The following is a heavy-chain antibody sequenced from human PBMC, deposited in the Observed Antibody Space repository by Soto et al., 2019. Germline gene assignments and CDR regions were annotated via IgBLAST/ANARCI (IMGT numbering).Heavy chain of an antibody. V-gene: IGHV3-7*04. CDR2: IKQDGSEK. J-gene: IGHJ4*02. CDR1: VFSFSGYW. Sequence: GVTLRLSSSPSVFSFSGYWMSWLREAPGNELAWLANIKQDGSEKYYVDSVKGRFTISRDNAKNALFLQMNSLRAEDTAVYYCARWPNYYDSSTYYRQEYFDYWGQGTLVTVSS. D-gene: IGHD3-22*01. CDR3: ARWPNYYDSSTYYRQEYFDY.